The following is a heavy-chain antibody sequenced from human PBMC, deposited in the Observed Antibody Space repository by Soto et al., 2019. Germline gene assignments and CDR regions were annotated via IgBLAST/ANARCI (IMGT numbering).Heavy chain of an antibody. V-gene: IGHV3-48*01. D-gene: IGHD3-3*01. J-gene: IGHJ4*02. CDR2: ISSSSSTI. CDR3: AGDFWSGYYNNNIHFDY. Sequence: EVQLVESGGGLVQPGGSLRLSCAASGFTFSSYSMNWVRQAPGKGLEWVSYISSSSSTIYYADSVKGRFTISRDNAKNSLYLQRNSLRAEDTAVYYCAGDFWSGYYNNNIHFDYWGQGTLVTVS. CDR1: GFTFSSYS.